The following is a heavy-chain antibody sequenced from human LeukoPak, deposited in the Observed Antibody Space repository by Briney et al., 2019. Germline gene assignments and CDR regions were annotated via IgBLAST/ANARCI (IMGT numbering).Heavy chain of an antibody. V-gene: IGHV4-59*08. CDR2: IYSSGST. Sequence: SETLSLTCTVSGGSISSYYWSWIRQPPGKGLEWIGYIYSSGSTNYNPSLKSRVTISVDTSKKQYSLKLSSVTAADTAVYYCARLKTLTGLGRGMDVWGQGTTVTVSS. CDR1: GGSISSYY. CDR3: ARLKTLTGLGRGMDV. D-gene: IGHD3-9*01. J-gene: IGHJ6*02.